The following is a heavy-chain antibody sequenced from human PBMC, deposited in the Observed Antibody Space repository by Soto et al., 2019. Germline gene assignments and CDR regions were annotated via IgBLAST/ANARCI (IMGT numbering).Heavy chain of an antibody. CDR2: ISGGGGRT. J-gene: IGHJ4*02. Sequence: PGGSLRLSCAGSGFTFSSYAMSWVRQAPGKGLEWVSGISGGGGRTYYADSVKGRFTISRDNSKNTLYLQMNSLRAEDTAVYYCAKDATADLSYFDYWAQGALVTVSS. V-gene: IGHV3-23*01. D-gene: IGHD7-27*01. CDR3: AKDATADLSYFDY. CDR1: GFTFSSYA.